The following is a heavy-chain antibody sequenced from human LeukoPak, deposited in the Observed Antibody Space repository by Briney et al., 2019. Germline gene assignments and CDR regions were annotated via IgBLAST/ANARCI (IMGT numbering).Heavy chain of an antibody. J-gene: IGHJ4*02. CDR3: AREEVVVAATVFDY. Sequence: PSETLSLTCTVSGGSISSYYWSWIRQPAGKGLEWIGRIYTSGSTNYNPSLKSRVTMSVDTSKNQFSLKRSSVTAADTAVYYCAREEVVVAATVFDYWGQGTLVTVSS. V-gene: IGHV4-4*07. CDR2: IYTSGST. D-gene: IGHD2-15*01. CDR1: GGSISSYY.